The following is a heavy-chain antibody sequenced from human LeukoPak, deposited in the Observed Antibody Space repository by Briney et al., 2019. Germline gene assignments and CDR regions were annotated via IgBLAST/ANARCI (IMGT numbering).Heavy chain of an antibody. Sequence: SVKVSCKASGGTFSSYAISWVRQAPGQGLEWMGGIIRIFGTPNYAQKFQGRVTITADASTSTAYMELSSLRSEDTAVYYCARDHDYGDDHYYYMDVWGKGTTVTISS. CDR2: IIRIFGTP. J-gene: IGHJ6*03. CDR1: GGTFSSYA. CDR3: ARDHDYGDDHYYYMDV. V-gene: IGHV1-69*13. D-gene: IGHD4-17*01.